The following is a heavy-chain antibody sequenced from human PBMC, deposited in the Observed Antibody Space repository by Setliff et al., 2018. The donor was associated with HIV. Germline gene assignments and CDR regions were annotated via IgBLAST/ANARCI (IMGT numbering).Heavy chain of an antibody. D-gene: IGHD4-17*01. CDR2: ISWNSDK. V-gene: IGHV3-9*01. Sequence: LSLSCAASGFTFDDYAMHWVRQAPGKGLEWVSSISWNSDKYYLDSVKGRFTISRDNSKNTLYLQMNNLRPEDTAVYYCAKDFQWSTVNTPLNYQYGMDVWGQGTTVTVSS. J-gene: IGHJ6*02. CDR3: AKDFQWSTVNTPLNYQYGMDV. CDR1: GFTFDDYA.